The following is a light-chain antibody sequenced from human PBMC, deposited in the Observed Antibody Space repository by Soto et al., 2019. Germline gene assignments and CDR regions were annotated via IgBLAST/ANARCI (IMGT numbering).Light chain of an antibody. CDR3: QQYSSYSPIT. CDR1: QSINNW. CDR2: KAS. Sequence: IQLNYDGSTLSASFGATFTRSXXVSQSINNWLAWYQKKPGRAPKLLIYKASVLETVAPSRFSGTGSGTEFTLTINGLQPDDFATYYCQQYSSYSPITFGQGTRLEIK. J-gene: IGKJ5*01. V-gene: IGKV1-5*03.